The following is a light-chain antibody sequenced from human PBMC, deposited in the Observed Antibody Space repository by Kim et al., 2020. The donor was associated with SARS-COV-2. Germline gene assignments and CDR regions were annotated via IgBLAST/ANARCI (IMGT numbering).Light chain of an antibody. CDR3: LLYSGGVVV. V-gene: IGLV7-43*01. J-gene: IGLJ2*01. Sequence: QAVVTKEPSLTVSPGGTVTLICASSTGAVTSGYYPNWLQQKPGQAPRTLIYNARNKHSWTPARFSGSLLGGKAALTLSGVQPEDEAEYYCLLYSGGVVVFGGGTKLTVL. CDR1: TGAVTSGYY. CDR2: NAR.